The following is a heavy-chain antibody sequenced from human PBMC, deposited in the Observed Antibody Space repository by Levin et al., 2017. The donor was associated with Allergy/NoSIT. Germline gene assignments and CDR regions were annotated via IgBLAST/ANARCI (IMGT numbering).Heavy chain of an antibody. CDR1: GGSFSGYY. CDR3: ARVLGGRTNWYFDL. D-gene: IGHD2-15*01. Sequence: SETLSLTCAVYGGSFSGYYWSWIRQPPGKGLEWIGEINHSGSTNYNPSLKSRVTISVDTSKNQFSLKLSSVTAADTAVYYCARVLGGRTNWYFDLWGRGTLVTVSS. CDR2: INHSGST. J-gene: IGHJ2*01. V-gene: IGHV4-34*01.